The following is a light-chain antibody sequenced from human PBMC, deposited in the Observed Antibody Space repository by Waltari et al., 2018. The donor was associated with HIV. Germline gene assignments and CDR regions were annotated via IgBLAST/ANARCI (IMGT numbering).Light chain of an antibody. CDR2: DNH. Sequence: QSVLTQPPAVSAAPGQKVTISCAGTPSNMGHNFVCWYQKLPGTAPKLLIFDNHTRPSGVSDRFSASKSDTSATLDITGLHTGDEAEYYCGTWDTSLNAGVFGGGTKVSVL. J-gene: IGLJ2*01. CDR3: GTWDTSLNAGV. V-gene: IGLV1-51*01. CDR1: PSNMGHNF.